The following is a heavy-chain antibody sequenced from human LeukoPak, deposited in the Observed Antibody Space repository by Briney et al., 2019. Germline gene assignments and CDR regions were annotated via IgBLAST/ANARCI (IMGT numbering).Heavy chain of an antibody. CDR3: AKDTMVRGVIRFDY. CDR1: GFTFSSYA. J-gene: IGHJ4*02. D-gene: IGHD3-10*01. CDR2: ISGSGGST. Sequence: QPGGSLRLSCAASGFTFSSYAMSWVRQAPGKGLEWVPAISGSGGSTYYADSVKGRFTISRDNSKNTLYLQMNSLRAEDTAVYYCAKDTMVRGVIRFDYWGQGTLVTVSS. V-gene: IGHV3-23*01.